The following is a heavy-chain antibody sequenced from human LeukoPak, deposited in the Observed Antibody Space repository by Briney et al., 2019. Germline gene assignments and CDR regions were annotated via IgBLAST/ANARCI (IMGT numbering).Heavy chain of an antibody. CDR2: IYYSGST. Sequence: SETLSLTCTVPGGSISSYYWSWIRQPPGKGLEWIGYIYYSGSTNYNPSLKSRVTISVDTSKNQFSLKLSSVTAADTAVYYCARDNGYYDYVWGSYRPGTAFDIWGQGTMVTVSS. V-gene: IGHV4-59*01. CDR1: GGSISSYY. J-gene: IGHJ3*02. D-gene: IGHD3-16*02. CDR3: ARDNGYYDYVWGSYRPGTAFDI.